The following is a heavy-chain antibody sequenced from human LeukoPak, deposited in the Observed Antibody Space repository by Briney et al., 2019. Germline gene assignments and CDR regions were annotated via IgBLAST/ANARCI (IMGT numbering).Heavy chain of an antibody. J-gene: IGHJ4*02. CDR3: ARDVPAGYHDY. CDR2: INYSGTT. CDR1: GGSISNTNYF. V-gene: IGHV4-39*07. Sequence: PSETLSLTCTVSGGSISNTNYFWGWIRQPPGKGLEWIGSINYSGTTYYTPSLKNRLTISVDTSKNQFSLKLSSVTAADTAVYYCARDVPAGYHDYWGQGTLVTVSS. D-gene: IGHD5-18*01.